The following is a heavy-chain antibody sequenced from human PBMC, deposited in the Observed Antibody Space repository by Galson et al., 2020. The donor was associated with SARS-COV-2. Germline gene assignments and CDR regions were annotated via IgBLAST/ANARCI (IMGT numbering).Heavy chain of an antibody. Sequence: SETLSLTCTVSGYSVSTTNNCCCLQPPPGSGLELIGSVYPSGTTYYNTPLKSRVTTSVATSKNQFSLRRHSVTAADTALYCCARQGVNMIVVVTVPGWYFDLWGRGTLVTVSS. D-gene: IGHD3-22*01. CDR3: ARQGVNMIVVVTVPGWYFDL. V-gene: IGHV4-38-2*02. CDR2: VYPSGTT. CDR1: GYSVSTTNN. J-gene: IGHJ2*01.